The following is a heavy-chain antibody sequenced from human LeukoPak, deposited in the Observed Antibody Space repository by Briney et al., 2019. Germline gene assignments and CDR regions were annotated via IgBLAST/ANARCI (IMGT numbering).Heavy chain of an antibody. V-gene: IGHV3-23*01. J-gene: IGHJ6*04. D-gene: IGHD1-26*01. CDR1: GFTFSGYA. CDR2: ISGRGDAS. Sequence: GGSLRLSCAASGFTFSGYAMTWVRQAPGKGLEWVSAISGRGDASYCAESVKGRFTISRDNSKSTLYLQMNSLRAEDTAVYYCAKAPPDKWEYYYGMDVWGKGTTVTVSS. CDR3: AKAPPDKWEYYYGMDV.